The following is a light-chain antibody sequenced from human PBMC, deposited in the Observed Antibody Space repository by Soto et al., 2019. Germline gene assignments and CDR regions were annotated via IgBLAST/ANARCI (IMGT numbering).Light chain of an antibody. Sequence: EIVLTQSPATLTLSPGERATLSFRASQSVSSYLAWYQQKPGQAPRLLIYGASNRATGIPARFSGSGSGTDFTLTISSLEPEDFAVYYCQQRSSWPRITFGQGTRLEIK. CDR1: QSVSSY. CDR2: GAS. V-gene: IGKV3-11*01. J-gene: IGKJ5*01. CDR3: QQRSSWPRIT.